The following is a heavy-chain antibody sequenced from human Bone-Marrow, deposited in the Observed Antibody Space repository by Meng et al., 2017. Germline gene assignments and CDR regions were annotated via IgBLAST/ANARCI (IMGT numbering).Heavy chain of an antibody. D-gene: IGHD3-9*01. J-gene: IGHJ5*02. CDR2: INPNSGGT. CDR3: ARIGGLYYDILTGDP. Sequence: ASVKVSCKASGYTFTGYYMHWVRQAPGQGLEWMGRINPNSGGTNYAQKFQGRVTMTRDTSISTAYMELRSLRSDDTAVYYCARIGGLYYDILTGDPWGQGTLVTVSS. V-gene: IGHV1-2*06. CDR1: GYTFTGYY.